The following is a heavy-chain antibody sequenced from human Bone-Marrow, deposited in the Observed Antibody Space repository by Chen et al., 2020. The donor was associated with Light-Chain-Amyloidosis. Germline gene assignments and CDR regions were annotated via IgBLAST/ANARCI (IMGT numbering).Heavy chain of an antibody. Sequence: EVQLVQSGAEVKKPGESLRISCTGSGNIFSSYWISWVRQMPGKGLEWMGRIDLSDFDTNYSPSFQGHVTISVDKSINTAHLQWSRLEASDTAIYYCARQGYYEISGYSDYWGQGTLVTVSS. V-gene: IGHV5-10-1*03. J-gene: IGHJ4*02. CDR3: ARQGYYEISGYSDY. CDR2: IDLSDFDT. D-gene: IGHD3-22*01. CDR1: GNIFSSYW.